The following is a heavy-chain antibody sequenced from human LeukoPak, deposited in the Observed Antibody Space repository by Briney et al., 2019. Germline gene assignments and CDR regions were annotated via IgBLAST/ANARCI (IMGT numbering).Heavy chain of an antibody. J-gene: IGHJ4*02. D-gene: IGHD6-13*01. CDR2: IDSSGSYT. Sequence: GGPLRLSCADSGFTFSSYAMSWVRQAPGKGLEWVPAIDSSGSYTWYDDSVKGRFTISRDNSKNTLYLRMNSLRAEDTAVYYCAKGSAGGRPYYFDYWGQGTLVPVSS. V-gene: IGHV3-23*05. CDR3: AKGSAGGRPYYFDY. CDR1: GFTFSSYA.